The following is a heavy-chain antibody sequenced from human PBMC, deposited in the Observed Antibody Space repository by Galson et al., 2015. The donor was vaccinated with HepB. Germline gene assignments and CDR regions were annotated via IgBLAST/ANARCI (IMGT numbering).Heavy chain of an antibody. D-gene: IGHD5-12*01. CDR1: GDSVSSNSAA. V-gene: IGHV6-1*01. J-gene: IGHJ4*02. Sequence: CAISGDSVSSNSAAWNWIRQSPSRGLEWLGRTYYRSKWYNDYAVSVKSRITINPDTSKNQFSLQLNSVTPEDTAVYYCARDRLFSGYDEYYFDYWGQGTLVTVSS. CDR2: TYYRSKWYN. CDR3: ARDRLFSGYDEYYFDY.